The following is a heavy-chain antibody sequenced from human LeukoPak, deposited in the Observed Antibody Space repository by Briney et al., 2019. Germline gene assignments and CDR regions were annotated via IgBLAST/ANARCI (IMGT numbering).Heavy chain of an antibody. CDR1: GYTFTDYY. Sequence: ASVKVSCKASGYTFTDYYLHWVRLAPGQGLEWMGRINPYSGGTNYAQKFQGRVTMTRDTSISTVYMELSRLRSDDTAVYYCARVGYYESSGYYEYWGQGTLVTVSS. D-gene: IGHD3-22*01. CDR3: ARVGYYESSGYYEY. J-gene: IGHJ4*02. V-gene: IGHV1-2*06. CDR2: INPYSGGT.